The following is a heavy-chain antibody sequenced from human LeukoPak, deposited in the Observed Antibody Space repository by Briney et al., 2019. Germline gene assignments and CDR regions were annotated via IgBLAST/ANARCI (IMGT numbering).Heavy chain of an antibody. Sequence: ASVKASCKASGYTLTSYYMHSVRQAPGHGLEWRGIINPSGGSTSYAQKFQGRVTMTRDTSTSTVYMELSSLGSEDTAVYYCARTVVVTDIPIFDYWGQGTLVTVSS. D-gene: IGHD2-21*02. CDR2: INPSGGST. CDR1: GYTLTSYY. V-gene: IGHV1-46*01. CDR3: ARTVVVTDIPIFDY. J-gene: IGHJ4*02.